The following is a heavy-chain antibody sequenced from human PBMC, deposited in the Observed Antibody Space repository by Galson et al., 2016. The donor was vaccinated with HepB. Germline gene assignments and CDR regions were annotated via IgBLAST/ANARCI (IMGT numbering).Heavy chain of an antibody. Sequence: SETLSLTCTVSGGPITNNYYWAWIRQSPGKGLEWIGSLHHGGTTYYNPSLISRFTTSVDTSKNQFSLNLNSVTAADTAVYYCARHALLGAKDFHNWGQGTLVTVSS. CDR3: ARHALLGAKDFHN. CDR1: GGPITNNYY. CDR2: LHHGGTT. J-gene: IGHJ4*02. D-gene: IGHD1-26*01. V-gene: IGHV4-39*01.